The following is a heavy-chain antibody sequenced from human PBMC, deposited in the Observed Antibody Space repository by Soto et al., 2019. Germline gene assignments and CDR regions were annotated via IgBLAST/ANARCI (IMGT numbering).Heavy chain of an antibody. CDR3: ARDLISVDYGDYYNWFDP. CDR1: GYTFTSYG. V-gene: IGHV1-18*04. D-gene: IGHD4-17*01. CDR2: ISAYNGNT. J-gene: IGHJ5*02. Sequence: GASVKVSCKASGYTFTSYGISWVRQAPGQGLEWIGWISAYNGNTNYAQKLQGRVTMTTDTSTSTAYMELRSLRSDDTAVYYCARDLISVDYGDYYNWFDPWGQGTLVTVSS.